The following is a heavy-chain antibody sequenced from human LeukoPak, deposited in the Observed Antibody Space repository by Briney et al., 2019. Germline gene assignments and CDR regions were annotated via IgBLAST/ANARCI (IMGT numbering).Heavy chain of an antibody. CDR3: ARTRGYYESSGFDY. J-gene: IGHJ4*02. D-gene: IGHD3-22*01. Sequence: SETLSLTCAVSGGSISSSWWSWVRQPPGKGLEWIGEIFHSGSTNYNPSLKSRVTISVDTSKNQFSLELSSVTAADTAVYYCARTRGYYESSGFDYWGQGTLVTVSS. V-gene: IGHV4-4*02. CDR2: IFHSGST. CDR1: GGSISSSW.